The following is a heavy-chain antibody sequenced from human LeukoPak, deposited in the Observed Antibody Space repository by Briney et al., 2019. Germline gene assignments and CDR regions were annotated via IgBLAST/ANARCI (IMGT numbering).Heavy chain of an antibody. CDR3: ARGKPERLLWFGELLSRLGDY. CDR1: GYTFTGYY. D-gene: IGHD3-10*01. Sequence: SVKVSCKASGYTFTGYYMHWVRQAPGQGLEWMGGIIPIFGTANYAQKFQGRVTITADKSTSTAYMELSSLRSEDTAVYYCARGKPERLLWFGELLSRLGDYWGQGTLVTVSS. J-gene: IGHJ4*02. CDR2: IIPIFGTA. V-gene: IGHV1-69*06.